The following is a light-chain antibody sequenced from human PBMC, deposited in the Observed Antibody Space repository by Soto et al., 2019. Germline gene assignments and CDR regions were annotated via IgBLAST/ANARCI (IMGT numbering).Light chain of an antibody. CDR3: QTWATGIRV. CDR1: SGHSRYS. CDR2: VNSDGSH. V-gene: IGLV4-69*01. J-gene: IGLJ3*02. Sequence: QLVLTQSPSASASLGASVKLTCTLSSGHSRYSIAWLQQQPEKGPRFLMKVNSDGSHKKGDGISDRLSGSSSGAERYLTISSLQSEDEADYYCQTWATGIRVFGGGTQLTVL.